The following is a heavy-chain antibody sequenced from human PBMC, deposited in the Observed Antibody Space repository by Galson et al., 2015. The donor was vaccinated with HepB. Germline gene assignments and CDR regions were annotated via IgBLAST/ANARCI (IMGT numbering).Heavy chain of an antibody. CDR2: ISGSGGST. J-gene: IGHJ3*02. Sequence: SLRLSCAASGFTFSSYAMSWVRQAPGKGLEWVSAISGSGGSTYYADSVKGRFTISRDNSKNTLYLQMNSLRAEDTAVYYCALRITGTGGDTSAFDIWGQGTMVTVSS. D-gene: IGHD1-7*01. CDR3: ALRITGTGGDTSAFDI. V-gene: IGHV3-23*01. CDR1: GFTFSSYA.